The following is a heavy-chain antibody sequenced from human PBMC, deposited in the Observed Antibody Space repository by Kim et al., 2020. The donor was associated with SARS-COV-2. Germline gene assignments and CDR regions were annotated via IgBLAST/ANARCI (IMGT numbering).Heavy chain of an antibody. CDR1: GFTFSSYA. CDR2: ISGSGGST. V-gene: IGHV3-23*01. CDR3: AKGARRLITFGADY. J-gene: IGHJ4*02. D-gene: IGHD3-16*01. Sequence: GGSLRLSCAASGFTFSSYAMSWVRQAPGKGLEWVSVISGSGGSTDYADSVKGRFTISRDNSKNTLYLQMNSLRAEDTAVYYCAKGARRLITFGADYWGQGTLVTVSS.